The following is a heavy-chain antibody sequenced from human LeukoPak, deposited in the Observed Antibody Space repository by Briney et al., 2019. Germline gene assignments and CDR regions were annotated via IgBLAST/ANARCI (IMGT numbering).Heavy chain of an antibody. CDR3: ARASGYTSGWYDDAFDI. D-gene: IGHD6-19*01. J-gene: IGHJ3*02. CDR1: GFTFNNYW. CDR2: ISSSSSYI. V-gene: IGHV3-21*01. Sequence: PGGSLRLSCAASGFTFNNYWMHWVRQAPGKGLEWVSSISSSSSYIYYADSVKGRFTISRDNAKNSLYLQMNSLRAEDTAVYYCARASGYTSGWYDDAFDIWGQGTMVTVSS.